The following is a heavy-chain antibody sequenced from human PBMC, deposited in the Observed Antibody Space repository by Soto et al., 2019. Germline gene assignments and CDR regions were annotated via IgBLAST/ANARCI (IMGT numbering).Heavy chain of an antibody. V-gene: IGHV3-30-3*01. Sequence: QVQLVESGGGVVQPGRSLRLSCAASGFTFSSYAMHWVRQAPGKGLEWVAVISYDGSNKYYADSVKGRFTISRDNSKNTLYLQMDSLRAEDTVVYYCARDVSGGVVVPAAILDRYYGMDVWGQGTTVTVSS. D-gene: IGHD2-2*02. CDR3: ARDVSGGVVVPAAILDRYYGMDV. CDR2: ISYDGSNK. J-gene: IGHJ6*02. CDR1: GFTFSSYA.